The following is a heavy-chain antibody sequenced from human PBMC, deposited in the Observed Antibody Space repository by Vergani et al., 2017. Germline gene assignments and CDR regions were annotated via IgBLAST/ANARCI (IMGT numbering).Heavy chain of an antibody. CDR2: IYYSWST. Sequence: QVQLQESGPGLVKPSQTLSLTCTVSGGSISSGDYYWSWIRQPPGKGLEWIGYIYYSWSTYYNPSLKSRVTISVDPSKNQFSLKLSSVTAADTAVYYCARDRSSGWEHIFDYWGQGTLVTVSS. V-gene: IGHV4-30-4*01. CDR3: ARDRSSGWEHIFDY. D-gene: IGHD6-19*01. CDR1: GGSISSGDYY. J-gene: IGHJ4*02.